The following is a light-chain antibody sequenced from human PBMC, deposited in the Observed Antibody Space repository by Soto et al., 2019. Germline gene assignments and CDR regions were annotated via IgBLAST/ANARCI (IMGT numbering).Light chain of an antibody. CDR3: QQYHRHPLT. J-gene: IGKJ4*01. CDR2: CAS. V-gene: IGKV4-1*01. CDR1: QPSLYSTTRENH. Sequence: DTVMTQSPDSLAVSLGERATINGKSSQPSLYSTTRENHLAWYQQKAGQPPRLLSYCASTRAAGVPDRSSGSGSGTDVTLSISSLQAADVAVYYCQQYHRHPLTFGRGTQVDIK.